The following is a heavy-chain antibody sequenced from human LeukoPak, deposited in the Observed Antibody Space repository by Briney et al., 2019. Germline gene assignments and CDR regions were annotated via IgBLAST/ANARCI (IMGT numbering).Heavy chain of an antibody. CDR3: ARDSAPSSGIAVAGYFDP. J-gene: IGHJ4*02. CDR2: ISYSGST. Sequence: PSETLSLTCTVSGDSISSYYWSWIRQPPGQGLEWIGYISYSGSTNYNPSLKSRVTISVDTSKNQFSLKLSSVTVADSAVYYCARDSAPSSGIAVAGYFDPWGQGTLVTVSA. D-gene: IGHD6-19*01. V-gene: IGHV4-59*01. CDR1: GDSISSYY.